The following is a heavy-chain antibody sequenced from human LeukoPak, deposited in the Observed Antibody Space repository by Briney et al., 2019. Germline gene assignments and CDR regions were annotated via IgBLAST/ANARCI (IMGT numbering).Heavy chain of an antibody. J-gene: IGHJ3*02. V-gene: IGHV1-69*02. CDR2: IIPILGIA. CDR3: ARGSSSGSTFDI. CDR1: GGTFSSYT. Sequence: ASVKVSCKASGGTFSSYTISWVRQAPGQGLEWMGRIIPILGIANYAQEFQGRVTIIADKSTSTAYIKLSSLRSEDTAVYYCARGSSSGSTFDIWGQGTMVTVSS. D-gene: IGHD1-26*01.